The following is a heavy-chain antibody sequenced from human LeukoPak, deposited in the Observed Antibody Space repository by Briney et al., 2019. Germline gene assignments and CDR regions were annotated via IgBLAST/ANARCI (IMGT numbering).Heavy chain of an antibody. CDR2: IRYDGSNK. CDR1: GFTFSSYG. V-gene: IGHV3-30*02. CDR3: AKKRATVTRGVFDY. D-gene: IGHD4-17*01. J-gene: IGHJ4*02. Sequence: GGSLRLSCAASGFTFSSYGMHWVRQAPGKGLEWVAFIRYDGSNKYYADSVKGRFTISRDNSKNTLYLQMNSLRAEDTAVYYCAKKRATVTRGVFDYWGQGTLITVSS.